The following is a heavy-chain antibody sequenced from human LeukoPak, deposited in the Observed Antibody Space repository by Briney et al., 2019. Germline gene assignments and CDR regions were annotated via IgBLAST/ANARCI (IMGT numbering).Heavy chain of an antibody. D-gene: IGHD6-19*01. CDR3: ARERVTGTSYYFYYGMDG. J-gene: IGHJ6*01. Sequence: PRGSPRLSCAAPGFTFSSSGMHWVCPAPGKGLEWVAVIWNDGSNKYYAASGRGPFTTSGDNSKNTLYLKLNSLRAEDTAAYYCARERVTGTSYYFYYGMDGWGQGRTVSVSS. CDR2: IWNDGSNK. CDR1: GFTFSSSG. V-gene: IGHV3-33*01.